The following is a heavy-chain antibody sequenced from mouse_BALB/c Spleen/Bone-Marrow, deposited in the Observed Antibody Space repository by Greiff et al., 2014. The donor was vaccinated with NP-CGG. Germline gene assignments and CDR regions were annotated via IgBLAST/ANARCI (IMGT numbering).Heavy chain of an antibody. D-gene: IGHD2-3*01. J-gene: IGHJ4*01. Sequence: VQLKESGPELVKPGASMKISCKTSGYTFTEYTMHWVKQSHGKSLEWIGSINPNNGGINYNQKFKGKATLTVDKSSSTAYMELRSLTSEDSAVYYCARGDGYYVYAMDYWGQGTSVTVSS. CDR2: INPNNGGI. CDR1: GYTFTEYT. CDR3: ARGDGYYVYAMDY. V-gene: IGHV1-18*01.